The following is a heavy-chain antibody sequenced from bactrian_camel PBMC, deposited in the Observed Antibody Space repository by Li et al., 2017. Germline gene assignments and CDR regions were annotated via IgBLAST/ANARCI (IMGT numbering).Heavy chain of an antibody. CDR2: IGRDGGT. CDR1: GYTFSNYY. D-gene: IGHD2*01. J-gene: IGHJ4*01. Sequence: HVQLVESGGGSVQSGGSLRLSCAASGYTFSNYYMGWFRQAPGDQREGVAAIGRDGGTGYIDSVRGRFTISRDNPRTLSLQMNNLKSEDTAMYYCAVAYRARCFSDPTLRPLDYRFFGQGTQVTVS. V-gene: IGHV3S53*01.